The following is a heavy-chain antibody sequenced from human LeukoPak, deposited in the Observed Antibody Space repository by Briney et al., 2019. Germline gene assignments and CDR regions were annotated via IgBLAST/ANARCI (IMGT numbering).Heavy chain of an antibody. D-gene: IGHD3-10*01. V-gene: IGHV1-46*01. CDR1: GYTFTSYY. J-gene: IGHJ4*02. CDR3: ARADRIKYGSGSYFDY. CDR2: INPSGGST. Sequence: GASVKVSCKASGYTFTSYYMHWVRQAPGQGLEWMGIINPSGGSTSYAQKFQGRVTMTRDMSTSTVYMELSSLRSEDTAVYYCARADRIKYGSGSYFDYWGQGTLVTVSS.